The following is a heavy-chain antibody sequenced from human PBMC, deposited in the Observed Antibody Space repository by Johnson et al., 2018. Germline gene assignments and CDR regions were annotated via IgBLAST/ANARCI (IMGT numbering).Heavy chain of an antibody. D-gene: IGHD4-17*01. Sequence: VQLQESGGGLVQPGGSLRLSCAASGFTFSSYWMHWVRQAPGKGLVWVSRINSDGSSTSYADSVKGRFTTSRDNAKNTLYLQMNSLRAEDTAVYYWSRVVPGDYSVSDIWGQGAMVTVSS. CDR2: INSDGSST. CDR1: GFTFSSYW. CDR3: SRVVPGDYSVSDI. V-gene: IGHV3-74*01. J-gene: IGHJ3*02.